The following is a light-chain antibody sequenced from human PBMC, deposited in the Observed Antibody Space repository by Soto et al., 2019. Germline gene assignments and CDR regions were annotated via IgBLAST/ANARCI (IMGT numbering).Light chain of an antibody. CDR2: WAS. J-gene: IGKJ1*01. CDR1: QSVLFSSNNKNY. Sequence: DIVMTQSPDSLTVSLGERATINCKSSQSVLFSSNNKNYLAWFQQKPGQPPKLLISWASTREPGVPDRFSGSGSGTDFTLTISSLQAEDVGVYYCQQYYSSQWTFGQGTKVDIK. CDR3: QQYYSSQWT. V-gene: IGKV4-1*01.